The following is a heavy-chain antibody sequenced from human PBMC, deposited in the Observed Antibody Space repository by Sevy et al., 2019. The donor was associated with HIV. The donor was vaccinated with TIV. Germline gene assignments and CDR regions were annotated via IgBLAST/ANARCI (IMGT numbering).Heavy chain of an antibody. CDR3: ARGKSGYGYALNY. D-gene: IGHD5-18*01. Sequence: GGSLRLSCAASGFTVNSNYMTWVRQAPGKGLEGVSVIHSDDTTYHADAVKDRFTISPDNFKNTLYLHMSSLRAEDTAVYYCARGKSGYGYALNYWGQGTLVTVSS. CDR1: GFTVNSNY. V-gene: IGHV3-66*01. J-gene: IGHJ4*02. CDR2: IHSDDTT.